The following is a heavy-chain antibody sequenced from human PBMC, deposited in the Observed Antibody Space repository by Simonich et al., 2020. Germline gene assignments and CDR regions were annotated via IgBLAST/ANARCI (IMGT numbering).Heavy chain of an antibody. CDR2: RSPILGIA. J-gene: IGHJ4*02. Sequence: QVQLVQSGAEVKKPGSSVKVSCKASGGTFSSYAISWVRQAPGQGLEVMGGRSPILGIANYAQKFQGRVTITADKSTSTAYMELSSLRSEDTDVYYCARGEAAAGMGFDYWGQGTLVTVSS. CDR1: GGTFSSYA. V-gene: IGHV1-69*10. D-gene: IGHD6-13*01. CDR3: ARGEAAAGMGFDY.